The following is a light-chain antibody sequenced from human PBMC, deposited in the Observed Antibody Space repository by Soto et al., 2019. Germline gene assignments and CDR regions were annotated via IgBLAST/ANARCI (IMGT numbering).Light chain of an antibody. CDR3: QQYNTYSWT. V-gene: IGKV1-5*01. CDR1: QSISGW. Sequence: DIQMTQSPSTLSASVGDRVTITCRASQSISGWLAWYQQKPGKAPKLLIYDASSLQSGVPSRFSGSGSGTEFTLTISSLQSDDFATYYCQQYNTYSWTFGQGTKVDIK. CDR2: DAS. J-gene: IGKJ1*01.